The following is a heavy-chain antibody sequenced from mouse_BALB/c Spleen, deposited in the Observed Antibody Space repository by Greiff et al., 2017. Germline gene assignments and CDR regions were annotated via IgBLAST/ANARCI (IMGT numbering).Heavy chain of an antibody. CDR1: GYSITSDYA. Sequence: EVQLQESGPGPVKPSQSLSLTCTVTGYSITSDYAWNWIRQFPGNKLEWMGYISYSGSTSYNPSLKSRISITRDTSKNQFFLQLNSVTTEDTATYYCARSGWEDYFDYWGQGTTLTVSS. V-gene: IGHV3-2*02. J-gene: IGHJ2*01. CDR2: ISYSGST. D-gene: IGHD1-1*02. CDR3: ARSGWEDYFDY.